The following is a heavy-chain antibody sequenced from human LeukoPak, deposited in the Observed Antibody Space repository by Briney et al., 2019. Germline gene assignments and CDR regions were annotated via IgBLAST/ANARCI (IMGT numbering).Heavy chain of an antibody. CDR3: ARGGYGFDY. CDR2: LYAEGIER. Sequence: GGSLRLSCAASVFSFSTYVMNGVPDAPGKGVEWVARLYAEGIERYYVDPMKGRFTISRDNAKNSLHLQMYSLRLDDTAVYYCARGGYGFDYLGQGTLVTVSS. CDR1: VFSFSTYV. V-gene: IGHV3-7*01. D-gene: IGHD5-12*01. J-gene: IGHJ4*02.